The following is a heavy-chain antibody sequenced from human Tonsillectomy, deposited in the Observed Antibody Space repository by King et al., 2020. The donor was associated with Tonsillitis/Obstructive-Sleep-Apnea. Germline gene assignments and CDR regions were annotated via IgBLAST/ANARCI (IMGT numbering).Heavy chain of an antibody. CDR1: GFPLSNARMG. Sequence: VTLKESGPVLVKPTETLTLTCTVSGFPLSNARMGVSWIRQPPGKALEWLAHIFSNDEKSYSTSLKSRLTISKDTSKSQVVLTMTNMDPVDTSTSYCARIRGDIVVVPALNSYYYYYMDVWGKGTTVTVSS. CDR2: IFSNDEK. CDR3: ARIRGDIVVVPALNSYYYYYMDV. J-gene: IGHJ6*03. D-gene: IGHD2-2*01. V-gene: IGHV2-26*01.